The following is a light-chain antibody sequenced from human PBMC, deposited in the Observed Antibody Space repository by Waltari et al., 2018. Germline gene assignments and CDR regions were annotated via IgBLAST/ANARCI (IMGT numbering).Light chain of an antibody. CDR1: QNLVPGDGTTY. Sequence: VMTQSPVSLSVTLGQAASISCKSSQNLVPGDGTTYLNSFHQRPCKSPRRLIYSVFNRDSGVPDRFSGSGSGTDFTLRISRVEAEDVGVYYCMQGTRWPYTFGQGTQLDIK. V-gene: IGKV2-30*02. J-gene: IGKJ2*01. CDR2: SVF. CDR3: MQGTRWPYT.